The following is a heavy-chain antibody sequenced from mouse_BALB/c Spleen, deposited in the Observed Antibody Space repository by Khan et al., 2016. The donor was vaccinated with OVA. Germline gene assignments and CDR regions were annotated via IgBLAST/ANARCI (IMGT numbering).Heavy chain of an antibody. CDR2: IDPANGNV. D-gene: IGHD2-10*01. CDR3: TGGAYNGLFAY. CDR1: GFNIKDTY. Sequence: VQLQQSGAEFVKPGASVKLSCTASGFNIKDTYMHWINQRPQQGLVWIGRIDPANGNVKYDPKFQDKATIAADASSNTAYLHLSSLTSEDTAVYYWTGGAYNGLFAYWGQGTLVTVSA. J-gene: IGHJ3*01. V-gene: IGHV14-3*02.